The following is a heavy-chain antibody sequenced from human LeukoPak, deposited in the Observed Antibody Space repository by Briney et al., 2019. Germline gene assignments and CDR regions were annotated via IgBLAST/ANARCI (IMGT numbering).Heavy chain of an antibody. CDR1: GFTFSSYG. CDR2: ISYDGSNK. J-gene: IGHJ4*02. D-gene: IGHD3-9*01. V-gene: IGHV3-30*18. CDR3: AKDGPTGYLSY. Sequence: GGSLRLSCTASGFTFSSYGMHWVRQAPGKGLEWVAVISYDGSNKYYADSVKGRFTISRDNSKNTLYLQMNSLRAEDTAVYYCAKDGPTGYLSYWGQGTLVTVSS.